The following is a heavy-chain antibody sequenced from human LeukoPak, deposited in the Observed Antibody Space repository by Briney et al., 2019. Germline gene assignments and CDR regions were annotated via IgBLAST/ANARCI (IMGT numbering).Heavy chain of an antibody. Sequence: ASVNVSCTASGYTFTSYYMHWVRQAPGQGLEWMGWINPNSGGTNYAQKFQGWVAMTRDTSISTAYMELSRLRSEDTAVYYCARGGARYLYGMDVWGQGTTVTVSS. J-gene: IGHJ6*02. CDR2: INPNSGGT. CDR1: GYTFTSYY. D-gene: IGHD3-16*01. CDR3: ARGGARYLYGMDV. V-gene: IGHV1-2*04.